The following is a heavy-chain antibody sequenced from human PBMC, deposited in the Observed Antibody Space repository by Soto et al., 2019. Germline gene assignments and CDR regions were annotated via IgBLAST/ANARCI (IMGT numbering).Heavy chain of an antibody. Sequence: QVQLVESGGGLVKPGGSLRLSCEASGFIFSDYYMTWIRQAPGTGLEWVSYISSSGNTLYYASSVKGRFTVSRENAENSVDLEMNTLRAEDTAMYYCARGTVRPWLVQGNAFDIWGQGAMVVVSS. D-gene: IGHD6-19*01. CDR3: ARGTVRPWLVQGNAFDI. J-gene: IGHJ3*02. CDR2: ISSSGNTL. CDR1: GFIFSDYY. V-gene: IGHV3-11*01.